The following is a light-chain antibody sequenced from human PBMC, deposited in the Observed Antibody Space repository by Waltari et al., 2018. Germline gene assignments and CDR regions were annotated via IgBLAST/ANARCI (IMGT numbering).Light chain of an antibody. V-gene: IGLV2-14*01. J-gene: IGLJ3*02. CDR2: EVS. Sequence: QSALTQPAPVSGSPGQSITISCPGTSSDVGAYHFVPWYQPHPGKPPKLIISEVSNRPSGVSDRFSGSKSGTTASLTISGLQAEDEADYHCCSYTSSSTWVFGGGTELTVL. CDR1: SSDVGAYHF. CDR3: CSYTSSSTWV.